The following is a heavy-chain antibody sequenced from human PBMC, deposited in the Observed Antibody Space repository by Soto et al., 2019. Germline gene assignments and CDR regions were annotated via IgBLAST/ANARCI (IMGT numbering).Heavy chain of an antibody. CDR1: GFSLSTSGVG. V-gene: IGHV2-5*02. CDR3: AHLWFGELLLGAFDI. Sequence: QITLKESGPTLVKPPQTLTLTCTFSGFSLSTSGVGVGWIRRPPGKDLEWLALLYWDDDKRYSPSLKRRLTITKGTSKNQVGLTMTNLDPVDTATYYGAHLWFGELLLGAFDIWGQGTMVTVSS. CDR2: LYWDDDK. D-gene: IGHD3-10*01. J-gene: IGHJ3*02.